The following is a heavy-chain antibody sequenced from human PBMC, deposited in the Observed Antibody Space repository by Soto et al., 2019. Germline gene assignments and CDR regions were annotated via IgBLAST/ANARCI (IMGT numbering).Heavy chain of an antibody. CDR2: IYPGDSDT. J-gene: IGHJ6*02. Sequence: GASLKISCKGSGYSFTSYWIGWVRQMPGKGLEWMGIIYPGDSDTRYSPSFQGQVTISADKSISTAYLQWSSLKAADTAMYYCSRWGLGYCSSTSCYGGMDVWGQGTTVTVSS. CDR1: GYSFTSYW. CDR3: SRWGLGYCSSTSCYGGMDV. V-gene: IGHV5-51*01. D-gene: IGHD2-2*01.